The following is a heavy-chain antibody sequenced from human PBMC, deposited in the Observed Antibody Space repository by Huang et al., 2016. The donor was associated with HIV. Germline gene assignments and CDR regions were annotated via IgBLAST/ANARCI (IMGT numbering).Heavy chain of an antibody. J-gene: IGHJ6*03. V-gene: IGHV3-53*02. Sequence: EVQLVETGGGLIQPGGSLKLSCAASGFTASANYMSWVRQAPGKGLEWVSIVYSDGNTFYADSVKGRFIISRDNSKNTMYLQMTSLRAEDTAVYYCAKIEGSDYYYYYYMDVWGKGATVTVSS. CDR2: VYSDGNT. CDR1: GFTASANY. CDR3: AKIEGSDYYYYYYMDV.